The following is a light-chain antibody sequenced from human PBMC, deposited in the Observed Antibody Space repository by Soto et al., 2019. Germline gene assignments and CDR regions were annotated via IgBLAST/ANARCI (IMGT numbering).Light chain of an antibody. CDR1: SSNIGSNT. V-gene: IGLV1-44*01. CDR2: SNT. CDR3: AAWDDSLNVPWV. Sequence: QSVLTQPPSASGTPGQRVTISCSGSSSNIGSNTVNWYQQLPGTAPELLIYSNTQRPLGVPDRFAGSKSGTSASLAISGLQSDDEADYYYAAWDDSLNVPWVFGGGTKLTVL. J-gene: IGLJ3*02.